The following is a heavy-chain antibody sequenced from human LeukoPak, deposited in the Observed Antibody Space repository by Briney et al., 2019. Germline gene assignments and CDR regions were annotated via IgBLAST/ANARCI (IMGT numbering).Heavy chain of an antibody. CDR1: GDSIRTYY. D-gene: IGHD3-10*01. V-gene: IGHV4-59*01. CDR2: IFYTGTT. Sequence: SSETLSLTCTVSGDSIRTYYWTWIRQPPGRGLEWLGYIFYTGTTNYNPSLKSRVTISVDLPKNQFSLRLTSLTAADTAVYSCARMNYYGSYYFDFWGQGTLVTVSS. J-gene: IGHJ4*02. CDR3: ARMNYYGSYYFDF.